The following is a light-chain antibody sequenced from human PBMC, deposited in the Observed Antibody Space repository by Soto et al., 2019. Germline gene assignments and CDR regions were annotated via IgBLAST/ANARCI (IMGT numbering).Light chain of an antibody. CDR1: SSDVGAYDY. CDR3: ASFAGNYKWV. CDR2: EVT. V-gene: IGLV2-8*01. J-gene: IGLJ3*02. Sequence: QSVLTQAPSASGSPGQSVAISCTGTSSDVGAYDYVSWYQQYPGKAPKLMIYEVTKRPSGVPDRFFGFKSGNTASLTVSGLQAEDEGYYYCASFAGNYKWVFGGGTKLTVL.